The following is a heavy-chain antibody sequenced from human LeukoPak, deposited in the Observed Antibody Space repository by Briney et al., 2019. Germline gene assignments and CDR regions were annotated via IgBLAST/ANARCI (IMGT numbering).Heavy chain of an antibody. D-gene: IGHD6-19*01. V-gene: IGHV1-2*02. CDR3: ARQSGGWSYYYGMDV. J-gene: IGHJ6*02. CDR1: GYTFTGYY. Sequence: GSVKVSCKASGYTFTGYYMHWVRQAPGQGLGWMGWINPNSGGTNYAQKFQGRVTMTRDTSISTAYMELSRLRSDDTAVYYCARQSGGWSYYYGMDVWGQGTTVTVSS. CDR2: INPNSGGT.